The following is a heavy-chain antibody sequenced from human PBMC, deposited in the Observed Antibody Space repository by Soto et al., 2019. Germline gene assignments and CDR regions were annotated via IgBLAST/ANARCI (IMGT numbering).Heavy chain of an antibody. Sequence: ASVKVSCKASGYTFTNYYMDWVRQAPGQGLEWMGIINPSGGTTAYAQKFQGRVTMTRDTSTSTVYMELSSLRSEDTAVYFCARADDYLWGNYRHFDYWGQGTLVTVSS. CDR3: ARADDYLWGNYRHFDY. J-gene: IGHJ4*02. CDR1: GYTFTNYY. CDR2: INPSGGTT. D-gene: IGHD3-16*02. V-gene: IGHV1-46*03.